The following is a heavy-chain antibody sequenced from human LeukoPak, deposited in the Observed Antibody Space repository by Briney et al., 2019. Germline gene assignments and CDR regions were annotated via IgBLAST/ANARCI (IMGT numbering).Heavy chain of an antibody. V-gene: IGHV3-23*01. J-gene: IGHJ5*02. CDR1: GFTFTDYA. CDR3: ARGGMAARPRGFDP. CDR2: ISGRGDGT. Sequence: GGSLRLSCAGSGFTFTDYAMSWVRQAPGEGLEWAAAISGRGDGTYYADSVRGRFTISRDNSKNTLYLQMNSLRADDTAIYFCARGGMAARPRGFDPWGQGTLVTVSS. D-gene: IGHD6-6*01.